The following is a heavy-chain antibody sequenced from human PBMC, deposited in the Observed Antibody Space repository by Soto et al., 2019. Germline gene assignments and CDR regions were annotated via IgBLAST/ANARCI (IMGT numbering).Heavy chain of an antibody. CDR1: ITTFTVSY. CDR2: IYYSAST. J-gene: IGHJ4*01. CDR3: ARDAGGPGDY. D-gene: IGHD2-15*01. V-gene: IGHV4-59*01. Sequence: SETLSLTCTLSITTFTVSYWSWIRKPPGTGLEWIGYIYYSASTSYNPSLTIRVTLSADTSKNQFSLKLRSVTAADTAVYYCARDAGGPGDYWGHGVRVTVSA.